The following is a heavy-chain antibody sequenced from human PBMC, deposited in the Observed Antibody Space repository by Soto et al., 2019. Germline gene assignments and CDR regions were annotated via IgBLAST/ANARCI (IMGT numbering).Heavy chain of an antibody. CDR3: ARTGERWILGYYFDY. CDR2: IYYSGST. CDR1: GGSISSGGYY. J-gene: IGHJ4*02. Sequence: QVQLQESGPGLVKPSQTLSLTCTVSGGSISSGGYYWSWIRQHPGKGLEWIGYIYYSGSTYYNPSLKSRVTISVDTSKDQFSLKLSSVTAADTAVYYCARTGERWILGYYFDYWGQGTLVTVSS. V-gene: IGHV4-31*03. D-gene: IGHD2-2*03.